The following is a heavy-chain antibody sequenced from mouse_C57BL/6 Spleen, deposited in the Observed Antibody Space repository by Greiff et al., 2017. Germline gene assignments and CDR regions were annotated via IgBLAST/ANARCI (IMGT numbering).Heavy chain of an antibody. D-gene: IGHD1-1*01. CDR2: ISSGGSYT. CDR1: GFTFSSYG. J-gene: IGHJ4*01. Sequence: EVHLVESGGDLVKPGGSLKLSCAASGFTFSSYGMSWVRQTPDKRLAWVATISSGGSYTYYPDSVKGRFTISRDNAKNTLYLQMSSLKSEDTAMYYCARQSYVGAMDYWGQGTSVTVSS. CDR3: ARQSYVGAMDY. V-gene: IGHV5-6*01.